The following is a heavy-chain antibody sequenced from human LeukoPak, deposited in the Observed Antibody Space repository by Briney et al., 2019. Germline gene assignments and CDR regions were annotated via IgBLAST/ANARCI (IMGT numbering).Heavy chain of an antibody. D-gene: IGHD1-26*01. CDR1: GFTFDDYA. CDR3: AKGGPIVGATSYYFDY. CDR2: ISWNSGSI. Sequence: GRSLRLSCAASGFTFDDYAMHGVRQAPGKGLEWVSGISWNSGSIGYADSVKGRFTISRDNAKNSLYLQMNSLRAEDTALYYCAKGGPIVGATSYYFDYWGQGTLVTVSS. J-gene: IGHJ4*02. V-gene: IGHV3-9*01.